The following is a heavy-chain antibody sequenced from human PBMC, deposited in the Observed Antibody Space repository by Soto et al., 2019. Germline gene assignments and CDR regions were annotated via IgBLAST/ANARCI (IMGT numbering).Heavy chain of an antibody. D-gene: IGHD2-8*01. CDR2: IYWNEDK. J-gene: IGHJ4*02. CDR1: GFSLSTSAVG. V-gene: IGHV2-5*01. Sequence: ESGPTLVNPTQTLTLTCTFSGFSLSTSAVGVGWIRQPPGKALEWLALIYWNEDKLYSPSLKSRLTITKDTSKNQVVLTMTNMGPVDTASYYCAHGNGFNHFEYWGQGALVNVSS. CDR3: AHGNGFNHFEY.